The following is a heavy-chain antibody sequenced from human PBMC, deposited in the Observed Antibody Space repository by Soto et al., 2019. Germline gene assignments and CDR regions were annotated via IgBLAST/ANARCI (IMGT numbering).Heavy chain of an antibody. CDR3: ASRGHCSNGQCHPFDY. Sequence: GGSLRLPCVGSDFSLSGFYMSWVRQAPGKGLERLSFISMSGSYKTYAASVEGRFTISRDNVKNILYLQMDSLRVEDTAVYYCASRGHCSNGQCHPFDYWGQGTQVTVSS. V-gene: IGHV3-11*06. CDR1: DFSLSGFY. D-gene: IGHD2-8*01. J-gene: IGHJ4*02. CDR2: ISMSGSYK.